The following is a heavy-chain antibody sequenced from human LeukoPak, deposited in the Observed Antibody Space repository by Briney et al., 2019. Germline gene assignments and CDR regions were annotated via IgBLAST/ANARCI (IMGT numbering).Heavy chain of an antibody. Sequence: GESPKISCKGSGYSFTSYWIGWVRQMPGKGLEWMGIIYPGDSDTRYSPSFQGQVTISAAKSISTAYLQWSSLKASDTAMYYCARLDYYDSSGYYYFDYWGQGTLVTVSS. V-gene: IGHV5-51*01. D-gene: IGHD3-22*01. CDR2: IYPGDSDT. CDR3: ARLDYYDSSGYYYFDY. J-gene: IGHJ4*02. CDR1: GYSFTSYW.